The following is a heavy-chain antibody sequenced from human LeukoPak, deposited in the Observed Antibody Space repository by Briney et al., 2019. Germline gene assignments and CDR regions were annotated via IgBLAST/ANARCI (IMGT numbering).Heavy chain of an antibody. CDR3: ARAYYYETSGDYPGGDY. D-gene: IGHD3-22*01. CDR1: GYTFTNYY. CDR2: INPSGGST. J-gene: IGHJ4*02. V-gene: IGHV1-46*01. Sequence: APVKVSCKASGYTFTNYYMSWVRQAPGQGLEWMGIINPSGGSTSYAQKFQGRVTMTRDTSTSTVYMELRSLRSEDTAVHYCARAYYYETSGDYPGGDYWGQGTLVTVSS.